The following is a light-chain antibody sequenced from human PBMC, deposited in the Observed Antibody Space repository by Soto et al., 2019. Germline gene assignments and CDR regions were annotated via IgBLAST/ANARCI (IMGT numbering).Light chain of an antibody. CDR3: QQYYSSPRLG. CDR1: QSVLYIPTNKNY. Sequence: DIVMTQSPDSLAVSLGERATITCRSSQSVLYIPTNKNYVAWYQQKPGQPPQLLLYSASTRESGVPDRFSGSGSGTYFNLTISSLQAEDVAFYYCQQYYSSPRLGFGGGTKVEIK. V-gene: IGKV4-1*01. CDR2: SAS. J-gene: IGKJ4*01.